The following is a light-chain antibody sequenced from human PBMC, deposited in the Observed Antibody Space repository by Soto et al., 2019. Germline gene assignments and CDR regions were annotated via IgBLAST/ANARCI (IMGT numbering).Light chain of an antibody. CDR3: AAWDDSLNGVV. J-gene: IGLJ3*02. Sequence: QSVLAQPPSVSEAPRQRVTISCSGNSSNIGNNAVFWFHQLPGKAPKLLIYYDDLQPSGVSDRFSGSKSGTSASLAISGLQSEDEAVYYCAAWDDSLNGVVFGGGTQLTVL. CDR1: SSNIGNNA. CDR2: YDD. V-gene: IGLV1-36*01.